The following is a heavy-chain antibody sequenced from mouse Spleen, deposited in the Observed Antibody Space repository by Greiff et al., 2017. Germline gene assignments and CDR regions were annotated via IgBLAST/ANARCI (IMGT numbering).Heavy chain of an antibody. D-gene: IGHD2-1*01. CDR3: TLIYYGNYHAMDY. Sequence: VQLVESGAELVRPGASVTLSCKASGYTFTDYEMHWVKQTPVHGLEWIGAIDPETGGTAYNQKFKGKAILTADKSSSTAYMELRSLTSEDSAVYYCTLIYYGNYHAMDYWGQGTSVTVSS. CDR2: IDPETGGT. CDR1: GYTFTDYE. V-gene: IGHV1-15*01. J-gene: IGHJ4*01.